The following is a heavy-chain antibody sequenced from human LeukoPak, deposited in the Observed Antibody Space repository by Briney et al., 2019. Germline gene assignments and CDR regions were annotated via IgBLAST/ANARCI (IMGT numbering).Heavy chain of an antibody. CDR2: SDPEDDEK. CDR1: GSTLSEFY. J-gene: IGHJ6*02. V-gene: IGHV1-24*01. CDR3: VTDVRAFGGYDLNYYYFAMGD. Sequence: GASVTVSCKLSGSTLSEFYIHWVRQAPGKGPEWMGGSDPEDDEKVFAQKFQGRVTMTEDTSTETAFMELRSLGIEDTAVYYCVTDVRAFGGYDLNYYYFAMGDWGQGTSVIVSS. D-gene: IGHD5-12*01.